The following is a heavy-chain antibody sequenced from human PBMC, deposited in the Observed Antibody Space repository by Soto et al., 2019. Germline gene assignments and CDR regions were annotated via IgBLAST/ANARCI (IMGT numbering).Heavy chain of an antibody. Sequence: PGESLKISCKGSGYSFTSYWIGWVRQMPGKGLEWMGIIYPGDSDTRYSPSLQGQVTISADKSISTAYLQWSSLKASDTAMYYCARRTDYGDYVWGFDYWGQGTLVTXSS. CDR2: IYPGDSDT. D-gene: IGHD4-17*01. CDR1: GYSFTSYW. J-gene: IGHJ4*02. CDR3: ARRTDYGDYVWGFDY. V-gene: IGHV5-51*01.